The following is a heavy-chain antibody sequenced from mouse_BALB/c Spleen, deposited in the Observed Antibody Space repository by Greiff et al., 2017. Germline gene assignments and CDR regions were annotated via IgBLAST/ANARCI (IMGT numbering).Heavy chain of an antibody. D-gene: IGHD2-1*01. Sequence: EVQLQESGGGLVKPGGSLKLSCAASGFTFSSYTMSWVRQTPGKRLEWVATISSGGSYTYYPDSVKGRSTITRDNAKNTLYLQMSSLKSEDTAMYYCTRGWNGNNVDAMDYWGQGTSVTVSS. CDR3: TRGWNGNNVDAMDY. V-gene: IGHV5-6-4*01. J-gene: IGHJ4*01. CDR2: ISSGGSYT. CDR1: GFTFSSYT.